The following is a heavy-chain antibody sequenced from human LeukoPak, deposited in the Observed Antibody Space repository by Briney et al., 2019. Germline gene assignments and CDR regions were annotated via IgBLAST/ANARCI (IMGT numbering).Heavy chain of an antibody. CDR1: GFRLSGDW. V-gene: IGHV3-7*01. CDR3: ARPVNRLFLF. J-gene: IGHJ4*02. CDR2: IKEDGGET. D-gene: IGHD2-21*01. Sequence: GGSLRLSCVGSGFRLSGDWMTWVRQAPGTGLEWVANIKEDGGETYYVDSVKGRFTISRDNAKNSLYLQMNNLRAEDTAVYFCARPVNRLFLFWGPGTQVTVSS.